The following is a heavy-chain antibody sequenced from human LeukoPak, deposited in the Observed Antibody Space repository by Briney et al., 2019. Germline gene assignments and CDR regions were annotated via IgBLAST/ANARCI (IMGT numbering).Heavy chain of an antibody. D-gene: IGHD3-10*01. CDR2: ITVSGGST. V-gene: IGHV3-23*01. J-gene: IGHJ5*02. CDR1: GFTFSSYG. CDR3: AKLLMAMVRGVDIDR. Sequence: GGSLRLSCAASGFTFSSYGMSWVRQAPGKGLEWVSAITVSGGSTYYADSVKGRFTISRDNSKNTLYLQMNSLRAEDTAVYYCAKLLMAMVRGVDIDRWGQGTLVTVSS.